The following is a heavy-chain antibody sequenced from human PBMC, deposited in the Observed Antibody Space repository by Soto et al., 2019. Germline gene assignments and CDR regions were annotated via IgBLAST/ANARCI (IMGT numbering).Heavy chain of an antibody. Sequence: GGSLRLSCAASGFSFSNYNMDWVRQAPGKGLEWVSSISSSGSYVYYADSVKGRFAISRDNGKNSLSLQMNTLRAEDTAVYYCARGIKDRLSYYAIDVWGEGTTVTVYS. V-gene: IGHV3-21*06. CDR3: ARGIKDRLSYYAIDV. CDR1: GFSFSNYN. D-gene: IGHD3-16*01. J-gene: IGHJ6*04. CDR2: ISSSGSYV.